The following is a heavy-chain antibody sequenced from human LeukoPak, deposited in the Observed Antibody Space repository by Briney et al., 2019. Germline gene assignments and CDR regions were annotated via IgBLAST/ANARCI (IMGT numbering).Heavy chain of an antibody. V-gene: IGHV3-48*03. CDR3: ARERYDILTGYYLFDY. CDR1: GFTFSSYE. CDR2: ISSSGSTI. D-gene: IGHD3-9*01. J-gene: IGHJ4*02. Sequence: GGSLRLPCAASGFTFSSYEMNWVRQAPGKGLEWVSYISSSGSTIYYADSVKGRFTISRGNAKNSLYLQMNSLRAEDTAVYYCARERYDILTGYYLFDYWGQGTLVTVSS.